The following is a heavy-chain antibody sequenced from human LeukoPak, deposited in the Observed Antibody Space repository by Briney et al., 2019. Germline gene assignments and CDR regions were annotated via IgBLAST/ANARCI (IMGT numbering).Heavy chain of an antibody. CDR1: GGTFSNYA. CDR2: IIPIFGTA. D-gene: IGHD3/OR15-3a*01. Sequence: ASVKVSCKASGGTFSNYAISWVRQAPGQGLEWMGGIIPIFGTANYAQKFQGRVTITTGESTSTAYMELSSLRSEDTAVYYCARESGPDFGAFDIWGQGTMVTVSS. J-gene: IGHJ3*02. V-gene: IGHV1-69*05. CDR3: ARESGPDFGAFDI.